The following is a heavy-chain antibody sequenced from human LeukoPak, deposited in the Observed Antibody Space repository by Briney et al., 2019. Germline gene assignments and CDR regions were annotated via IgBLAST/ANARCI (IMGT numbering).Heavy chain of an antibody. CDR1: GYAFTTYY. J-gene: IGHJ4*02. Sequence: ASVKVSCKASGYAFTTYYIHWVRQAPGQGLEWMGIINPSGGGTSYAQKFLGRVAMTRDTSTSTVYMELTRLRSDDTAVYYCARDMGRYSGYDYDYWGQGTLSPPP. D-gene: IGHD5-12*01. CDR3: ARDMGRYSGYDYDY. V-gene: IGHV1-46*01. CDR2: INPSGGGT.